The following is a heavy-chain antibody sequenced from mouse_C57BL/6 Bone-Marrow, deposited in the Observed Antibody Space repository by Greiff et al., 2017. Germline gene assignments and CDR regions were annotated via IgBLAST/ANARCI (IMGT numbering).Heavy chain of an antibody. CDR1: GYSFTDYN. CDR2: INPNYGTT. J-gene: IGHJ3*01. V-gene: IGHV1-39*01. CDR3: ARISLSGTWAY. D-gene: IGHD4-1*01. Sequence: VQLQQSGPELVKPGASVKISCKASGYSFTDYNMNWVKQSNGKSLELIGVINPNYGTTSYNQKFKGKATLTLDQSSSTAYMQLNSLTTEDSAVYDCARISLSGTWAYWGQGTLVTVSA.